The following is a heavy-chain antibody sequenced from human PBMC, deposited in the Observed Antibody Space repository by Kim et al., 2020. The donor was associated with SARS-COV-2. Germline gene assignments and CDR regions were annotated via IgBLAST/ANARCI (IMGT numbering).Heavy chain of an antibody. V-gene: IGHV4-34*01. CDR3: ARGPARYSSSWYDY. Sequence: NPSLKSGVTISVDTSKNQFSLKLGSVTAADTAVYYCARGPARYSSSWYDYWGQGTLVTVSS. J-gene: IGHJ4*02. D-gene: IGHD6-13*01.